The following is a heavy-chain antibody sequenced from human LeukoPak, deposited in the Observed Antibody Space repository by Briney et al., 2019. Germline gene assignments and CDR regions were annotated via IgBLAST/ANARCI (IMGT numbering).Heavy chain of an antibody. D-gene: IGHD6-13*01. Sequence: GGSLRLSCAASGFTFSLYSMNWVRQAPGKGLEWVSPLSSSSTYIYYADSVKGRFTISRDSAKNSLYLQMNSLSAEDTAVYYCARDYSSSSLDYWGQGTLVTVSS. CDR2: LSSSSTYI. V-gene: IGHV3-21*01. CDR3: ARDYSSSSLDY. CDR1: GFTFSLYS. J-gene: IGHJ4*02.